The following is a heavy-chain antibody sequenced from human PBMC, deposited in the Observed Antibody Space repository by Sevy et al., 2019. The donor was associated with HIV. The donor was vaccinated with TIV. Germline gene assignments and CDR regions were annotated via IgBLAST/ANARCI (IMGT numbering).Heavy chain of an antibody. CDR2: IKKDAGQK. V-gene: IGHV3-7*01. CDR1: GFTFSKYW. D-gene: IGHD1-7*01. Sequence: GGSLRLSCAASGFTFSKYWMGWVRQAPGKGLEWVANIKKDAGQKYYGDSVKGRFTISRDNAKNSLYLQRNSLRAEDTAVYFCARDDGNYYFHYWGQGTLVTVSS. CDR3: ARDDGNYYFHY. J-gene: IGHJ4*02.